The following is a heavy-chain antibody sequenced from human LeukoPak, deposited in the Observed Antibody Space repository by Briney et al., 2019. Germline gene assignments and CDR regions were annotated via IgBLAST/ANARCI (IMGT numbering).Heavy chain of an antibody. D-gene: IGHD3-3*01. Sequence: PGGSLGLSCAASGFTFSYYGMHWVRQAPGKGLEWVAFTRSDGNDKYYADSVKEYYADSVKGRFTISRDTSKNTLYLQINSLRTEDTAVYYCAKDKPLEWCMDVWGKGTTVTVSS. CDR3: AKDKPLEWCMDV. J-gene: IGHJ6*03. CDR2: TRSDGNDKYYADSVKE. V-gene: IGHV3-30*02. CDR1: GFTFSYYG.